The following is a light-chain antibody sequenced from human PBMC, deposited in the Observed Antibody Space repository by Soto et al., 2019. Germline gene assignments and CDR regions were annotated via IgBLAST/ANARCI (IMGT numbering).Light chain of an antibody. CDR3: SSYTSSSTVV. Sequence: QSALTQPASVSGSPGQSSTISCTGTSSDVGGYNYVSWYQQHPGKAPKLMIYDVSNRSSGVSNRFSGSKSVNTASLTISGLQAEDEADYYCSSYTSSSTVVFGGGTKVTV. J-gene: IGLJ2*01. CDR1: SSDVGGYNY. V-gene: IGLV2-14*01. CDR2: DVS.